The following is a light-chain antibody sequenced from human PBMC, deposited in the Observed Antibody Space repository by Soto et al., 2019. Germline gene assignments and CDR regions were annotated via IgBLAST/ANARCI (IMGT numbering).Light chain of an antibody. CDR2: DVN. Sequence: QSALTQPASVSGSPGQSITVSCTGTSSDFGDSTYVSWYQQHPGKAPRLIIYDVNNRPSGVAARFSASRSGNTVSLTISGLQAEDEADYYCTSYTRSGLIVFGTGTKVTVL. J-gene: IGLJ1*01. V-gene: IGLV2-14*01. CDR3: TSYTRSGLIV. CDR1: SSDFGDSTY.